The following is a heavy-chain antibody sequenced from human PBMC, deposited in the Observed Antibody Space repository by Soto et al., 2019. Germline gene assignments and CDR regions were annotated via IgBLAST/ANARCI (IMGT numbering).Heavy chain of an antibody. J-gene: IGHJ1*01. CDR3: AKDRLIAAVTPEYFQH. V-gene: IGHV3-23*01. D-gene: IGHD6-13*01. Sequence: GGSLRLSCAASGFTFSSYAMSWVRQAPGKGLEWVSAISGSGGSTYYADSVKGRFTISRDNSKNTLYLQMNSLRAEDTAVYYCAKDRLIAAVTPEYFQHWGQGTLVTVSS. CDR1: GFTFSSYA. CDR2: ISGSGGST.